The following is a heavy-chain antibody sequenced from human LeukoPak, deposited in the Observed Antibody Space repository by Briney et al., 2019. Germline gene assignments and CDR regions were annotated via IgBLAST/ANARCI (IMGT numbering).Heavy chain of an antibody. D-gene: IGHD6-19*01. CDR1: GGSIINYY. CDR3: ARDSSGWYDAFDI. V-gene: IGHV4-59*01. J-gene: IGHJ3*02. Sequence: SETLSLTCTVSGGSIINYYWSWIRQPPGKGLEWIGYVYYGGTTNYNPSLKSRVTISVDTSKNQFSLKLSSVTAADTAVYYCARDSSGWYDAFDIWGQGTMVTVSS. CDR2: VYYGGTT.